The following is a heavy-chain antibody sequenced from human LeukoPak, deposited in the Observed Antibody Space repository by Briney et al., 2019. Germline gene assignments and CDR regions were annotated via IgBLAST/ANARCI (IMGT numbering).Heavy chain of an antibody. Sequence: PGGSLRLSCAASGFTLSSYGMHWVRQAPGKGLEWVAVIAYDGSIKYYAGSVKGRFTISRDNAKSTLYLQMNSLRAEDTAVYYRAKRGSVAKSVDYWGQGTLVTVSS. CDR2: IAYDGSIK. D-gene: IGHD3-10*01. J-gene: IGHJ4*02. V-gene: IGHV3-30*18. CDR3: AKRGSVAKSVDY. CDR1: GFTLSSYG.